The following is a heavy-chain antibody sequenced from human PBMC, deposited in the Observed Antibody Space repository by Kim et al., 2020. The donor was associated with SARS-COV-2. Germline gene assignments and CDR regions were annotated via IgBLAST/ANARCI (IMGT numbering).Heavy chain of an antibody. CDR3: AHSPPWARFLDP. V-gene: IGHV2-5*01. Sequence: RYSPTLKSRLTITKDTSKNQVVLTMTNMDPVDTATYYCAHSPPWARFLDPWGQGTLVTVSS. D-gene: IGHD3-10*01. J-gene: IGHJ5*02.